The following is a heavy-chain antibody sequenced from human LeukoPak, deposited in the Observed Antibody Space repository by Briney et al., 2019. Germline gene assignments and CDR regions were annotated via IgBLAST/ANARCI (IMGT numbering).Heavy chain of an antibody. Sequence: PGGSLRLPCAASGFTFRDYSMTWIRQAPGKGLEWVSTIRADYSNTYYADSVKGRFTISRDNSKTTLYLQMNSLRAEDTALYYCAKGGYTTPFDYWGRGTLVIVSS. D-gene: IGHD2-2*02. V-gene: IGHV3-23*01. CDR2: IRADYSNT. CDR1: GFTFRDYS. J-gene: IGHJ4*02. CDR3: AKGGYTTPFDY.